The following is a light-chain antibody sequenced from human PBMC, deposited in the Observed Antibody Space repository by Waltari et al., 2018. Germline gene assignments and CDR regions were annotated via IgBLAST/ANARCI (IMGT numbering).Light chain of an antibody. Sequence: DIVMTQSPDSLALSLGERATINCRSSQSVVYSSNNKNYLAWYQQKPGQPPKLLIYWASTRESGVPDRFSGSGSGTDFTLNISSLQAEDVAVYYCQQYYSTPLTFGGGTKVEI. CDR3: QQYYSTPLT. V-gene: IGKV4-1*01. CDR2: WAS. J-gene: IGKJ4*01. CDR1: QSVVYSSNNKNY.